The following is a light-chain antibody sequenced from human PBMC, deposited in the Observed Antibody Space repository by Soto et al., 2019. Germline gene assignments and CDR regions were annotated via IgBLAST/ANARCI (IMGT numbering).Light chain of an antibody. Sequence: DIPMTQSPSTLSGSVGDRVTITCRASQTISSWLAWYQQKPGKAPKLLIYKASTLKSGVPSRFSGSGSGTEFTLTISSLQPDDFATYYCQHYHRYSEAFGQGTKVELK. CDR3: QHYHRYSEA. CDR2: KAS. CDR1: QTISSW. V-gene: IGKV1-5*03. J-gene: IGKJ1*01.